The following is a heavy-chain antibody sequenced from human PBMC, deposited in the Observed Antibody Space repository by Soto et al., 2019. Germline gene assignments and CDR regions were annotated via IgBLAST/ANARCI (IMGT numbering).Heavy chain of an antibody. CDR2: IYPGDSDT. D-gene: IGHD3-9*01. Sequence: GESLKISCKGSGYSFTSYWIGWGRQMPGKGLEWMGIIYPGDSDTRYSPSFQGQVTISAVNSISTAYQQWSSLKASDTAMYYCARRDNLNRFDYWGQGTLVTVSS. J-gene: IGHJ4*02. CDR1: GYSFTSYW. CDR3: ARRDNLNRFDY. V-gene: IGHV5-51*01.